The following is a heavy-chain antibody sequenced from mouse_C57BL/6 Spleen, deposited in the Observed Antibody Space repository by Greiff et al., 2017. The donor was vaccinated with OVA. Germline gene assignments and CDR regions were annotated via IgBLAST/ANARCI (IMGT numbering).Heavy chain of an antibody. CDR1: GYTFTSYW. V-gene: IGHV1-52*01. Sequence: VQLQQPGAELVRPGSSVKLSCKASGYTFTSYWMHWVKQRPIQGLEWIGNIDPSDSETHYNQKFKDKATLTVDKSSSTAYMQLSSLTSEDSAVYYCARLFYDGYYDYWGQGTTLTVSS. D-gene: IGHD2-3*01. CDR3: ARLFYDGYYDY. CDR2: IDPSDSET. J-gene: IGHJ2*01.